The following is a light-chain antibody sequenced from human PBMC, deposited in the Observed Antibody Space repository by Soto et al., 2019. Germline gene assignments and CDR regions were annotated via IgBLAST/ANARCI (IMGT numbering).Light chain of an antibody. Sequence: DIQMTQSPSSLSASLGDRVTITCRASQDISSYLAWYQQKPGKVPMLLIYAASTLQSGVPSRFSGSGSGTDFTLTISSLQPEDVATYYCQKYNSAPSLTFGGGTKVEIK. J-gene: IGKJ4*01. V-gene: IGKV1-27*01. CDR2: AAS. CDR1: QDISSY. CDR3: QKYNSAPSLT.